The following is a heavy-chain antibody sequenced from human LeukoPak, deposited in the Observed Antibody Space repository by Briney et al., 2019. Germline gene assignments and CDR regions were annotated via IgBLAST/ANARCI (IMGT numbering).Heavy chain of an antibody. D-gene: IGHD6-19*01. CDR2: IRPDGSEK. V-gene: IGHV3-7*04. CDR1: GFTFNSYW. CDR3: ARAAVAAPGDV. Sequence: PGASLRLSCAVSGFTFNSYWMAWVRQAPGRGLEWVANIRPDGSEKYYVDSPKGRFTISRDNAENSLYLQMNSLKAEDTAVYYCARAAVAAPGDVWGQGTTVTVSS. J-gene: IGHJ6*02.